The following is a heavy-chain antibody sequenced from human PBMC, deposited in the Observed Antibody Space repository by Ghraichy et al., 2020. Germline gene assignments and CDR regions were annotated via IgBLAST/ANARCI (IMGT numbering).Heavy chain of an antibody. Sequence: GGSLRLSCAASGFTFSRHAMSWVRQVPGKGLEWVAAIMGSGASTYYADSVKGRLTNSRDNSKNTLYLQMNSLRAEDTAVYYCAKESCRGGGCYYAYFDYWRQGALVTVSS. V-gene: IGHV3-23*01. D-gene: IGHD2-15*01. CDR3: AKESCRGGGCYYAYFDY. CDR2: IMGSGAST. J-gene: IGHJ4*02. CDR1: GFTFSRHA.